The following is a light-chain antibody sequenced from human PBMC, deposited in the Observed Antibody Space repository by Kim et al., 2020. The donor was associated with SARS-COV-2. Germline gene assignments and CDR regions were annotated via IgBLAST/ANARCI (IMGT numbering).Light chain of an antibody. CDR3: QTWGTGMV. V-gene: IGLV4-69*02. CDR2: LNSDGSH. CDR1: SGHSNFP. Sequence: GASVKLTCTLNSGHSNFPITWHQQQPGKGPRYLLSLNSDGSHTKGDGIPGRFSGSSSGAERYLIISSLPSDDEADYYCQTWGTGMVFGGGTQLTVL. J-gene: IGLJ3*02.